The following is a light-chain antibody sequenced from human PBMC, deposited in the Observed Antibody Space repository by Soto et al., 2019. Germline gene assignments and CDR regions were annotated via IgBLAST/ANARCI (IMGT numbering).Light chain of an antibody. V-gene: IGLV2-14*01. CDR1: SSDVGGYNY. CDR3: SSYTSSSTYV. J-gene: IGLJ1*01. CDR2: DVS. Sequence: QSALTQPASVSGSPGQSITISCTGTSSDVGGYNYVSWYQQHPGKVQKLTIYDVSNRPSGVSNRFSGSKSGNTASLTIFGLQGEDEADYYCSSYTSSSTYVFGTGTKVTVL.